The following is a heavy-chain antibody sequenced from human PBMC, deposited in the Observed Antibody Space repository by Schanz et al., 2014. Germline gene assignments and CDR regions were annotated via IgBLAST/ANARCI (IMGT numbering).Heavy chain of an antibody. J-gene: IGHJ6*02. D-gene: IGHD2-15*01. CDR2: ISSSSSYI. Sequence: VQLVESGGGVVQPGRSLSLSCAASGFSFSTYAMHWVRQAPGKGLEWVSLISSSSSYIYYADSVKGRFTISRDNAKNSLYLQMNSLRAEDAAVYYCARVELSVYYYAMDVWGQGTTVTVSS. CDR1: GFSFSTYA. V-gene: IGHV3-21*05. CDR3: ARVELSVYYYAMDV.